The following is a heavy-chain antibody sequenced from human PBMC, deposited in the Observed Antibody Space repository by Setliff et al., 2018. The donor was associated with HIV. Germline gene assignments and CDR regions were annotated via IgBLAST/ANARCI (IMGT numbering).Heavy chain of an antibody. CDR2: ISYDGNSQ. Sequence: GGSLRLSCRGFRTTFSGYYTMHWIRQTPDNGLEWVAVISYDGNSQYYADSVKGRFTLSRDNFRNTLYLQMNSLRPEDTAVYYCARVQQQLLQEDDYFDYWGQGTLVTVSS. J-gene: IGHJ4*02. CDR1: RTTFSGYYT. V-gene: IGHV3-30*04. D-gene: IGHD6-13*01. CDR3: ARVQQQLLQEDDYFDY.